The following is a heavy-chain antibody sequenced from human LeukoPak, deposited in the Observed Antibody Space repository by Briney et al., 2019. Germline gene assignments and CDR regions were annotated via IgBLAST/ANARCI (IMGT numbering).Heavy chain of an antibody. CDR1: GFTFSSYE. CDR3: ARETLHCGGDCFDY. V-gene: IGHV3-48*03. J-gene: IGHJ4*02. Sequence: GGSLRLSCATSGFTFSSYEWNWVRQPPGKGLEWLSYISTTDTTKYYADSVKGRFTISRDNAKNSLFLHMNSLRVEDTALYYCARETLHCGGDCFDYWGQGTLVTVSS. CDR2: ISTTDTTK. D-gene: IGHD2-21*01.